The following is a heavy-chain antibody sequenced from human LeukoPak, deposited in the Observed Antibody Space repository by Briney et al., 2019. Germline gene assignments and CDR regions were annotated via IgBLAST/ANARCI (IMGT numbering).Heavy chain of an antibody. J-gene: IGHJ4*02. CDR3: ARGFRGLNF. Sequence: GGSLRLSCAASGFTFSSYEMNWVRQAPGKGLECIAYISSSGDTKYYADSVKGRFTISRDNAKNSLYLQVNSLRVEDTAVYYCARGFRGLNFWGQGTLVTVSS. CDR1: GFTFSSYE. V-gene: IGHV3-48*03. CDR2: ISSSGDTK. D-gene: IGHD3-10*01.